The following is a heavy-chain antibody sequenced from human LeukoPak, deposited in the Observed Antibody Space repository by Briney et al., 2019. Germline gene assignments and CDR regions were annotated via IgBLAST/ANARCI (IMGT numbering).Heavy chain of an antibody. V-gene: IGHV3-7*04. CDR1: GFTLSSYW. CDR3: ARGGWYPDY. J-gene: IGHJ4*02. CDR2: IKQDGSEK. Sequence: PGGSLRLSCAASGFTLSSYWMSWVRQAPGKGLEWVANIKQDGSEKYYVDSVKGRFTISRDNAKNSLYLQMNSLRAEDTSVYYCARGGWYPDYWGQGTLVTVSS. D-gene: IGHD6-19*01.